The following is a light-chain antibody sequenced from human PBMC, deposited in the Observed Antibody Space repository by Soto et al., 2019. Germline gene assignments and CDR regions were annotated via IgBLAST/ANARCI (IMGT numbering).Light chain of an antibody. CDR1: QSVSSN. V-gene: IGKV3-20*01. J-gene: IGKJ1*01. Sequence: EIMMTQSQATLSVSPGARATLSCRASQSVSSNFAWFQQKPGQAPRLLIYGASSRATGIPDRFSGSGSGTDFTLTISRLEPEDFAVYYCQQYGSSWTFGQGTKVDIK. CDR2: GAS. CDR3: QQYGSSWT.